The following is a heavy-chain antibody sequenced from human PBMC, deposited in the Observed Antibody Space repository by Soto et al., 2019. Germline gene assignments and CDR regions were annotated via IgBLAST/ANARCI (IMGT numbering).Heavy chain of an antibody. J-gene: IGHJ4*02. CDR2: ISSSSSTI. Sequence: EVQLVESGGGLVQPGGSLRLSCAASGFTFSSYSMNWVRQAPGKGLEWVSYISSSSSTISYRKSVKGRFTISRDNAKNALSLQMISLRAEDTAAYYCARALRGYCSSASCTSLDYWGQGTLFSVSS. V-gene: IGHV3-48*01. D-gene: IGHD2-2*01. CDR3: ARALRGYCSSASCTSLDY. CDR1: GFTFSSYS.